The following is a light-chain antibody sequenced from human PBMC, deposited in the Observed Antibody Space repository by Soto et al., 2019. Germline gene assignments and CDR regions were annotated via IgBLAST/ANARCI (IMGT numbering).Light chain of an antibody. CDR2: DVF. CDR3: QQRSNWPWLT. V-gene: IGKV3-11*01. CDR1: QSVNNY. Sequence: EIVLTQSPATLSLSPGERATLSCRASQSVNNYLAWYQQKPGQAPRLVIYDVFNRATGTPARFSGSGSGTDFTLIISSLEPEDFAVYYCQQRSNWPWLTFGGGTRVEIK. J-gene: IGKJ4*01.